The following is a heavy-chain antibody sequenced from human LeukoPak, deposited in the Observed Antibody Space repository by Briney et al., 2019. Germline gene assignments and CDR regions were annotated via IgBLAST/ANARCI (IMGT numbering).Heavy chain of an antibody. CDR2: IWYDGSQR. CDR1: GFIFRNHA. Sequence: PGGSLRLSCAASGFIFRNHAINGVRQAPGKGLEWLAVIWYDGSQRYYADSVKGRFTISRDNSRDTAYLQMNSLRVEDTAVYFCARDARRTFDIWGQGTMVTVSS. V-gene: IGHV3-33*01. J-gene: IGHJ3*02. CDR3: ARDARRTFDI.